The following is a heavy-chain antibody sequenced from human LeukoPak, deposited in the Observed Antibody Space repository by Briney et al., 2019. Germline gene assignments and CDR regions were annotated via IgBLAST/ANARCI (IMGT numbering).Heavy chain of an antibody. D-gene: IGHD1-7*01. J-gene: IGHJ5*02. Sequence: SETLSITCTVSSDSIGNYYWTWIRQSPGKRLEWLGYYSSTGDSEYNPSLKSRVTMSVDMSKNQFSLKLTSVTAADTAVYFCARGYHWNYGWFDLWGQGTLVTVTS. CDR3: ARGYHWNYGWFDL. CDR1: SDSIGNYY. CDR2: YSSTGDS. V-gene: IGHV4-59*01.